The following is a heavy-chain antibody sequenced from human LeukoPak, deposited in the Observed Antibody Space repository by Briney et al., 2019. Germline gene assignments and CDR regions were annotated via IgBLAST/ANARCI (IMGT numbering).Heavy chain of an antibody. J-gene: IGHJ2*01. D-gene: IGHD1-7*01. Sequence: PSETLSLTCAVSGYSISSGYYWGWVRQPPGKGLEWIGSIYHSGSTYYNPSLKSRVTISVDTSKNQFSLKLSSVTAADTAVYYCARHPTGTMVGWYFDLWGRGTLVTVSS. V-gene: IGHV4-38-2*01. CDR2: IYHSGST. CDR1: GYSISSGYY. CDR3: ARHPTGTMVGWYFDL.